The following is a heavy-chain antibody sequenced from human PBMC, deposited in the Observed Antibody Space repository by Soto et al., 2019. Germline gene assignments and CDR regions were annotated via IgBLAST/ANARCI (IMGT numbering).Heavy chain of an antibody. Sequence: GGSLRLSCAGSGFTLSNAYMTWVRQAPGKGLEWLGRVKSKTDGGATDYAAAVKDRFTISRDDSKNTLYLQINSLKTEDTAVYYCTAGLRWDYYYYMGIWGKGTTVTVSS. D-gene: IGHD4-17*01. J-gene: IGHJ6*03. V-gene: IGHV3-15*01. CDR1: GFTLSNAY. CDR2: VKSKTDGGAT. CDR3: TAGLRWDYYYYMGI.